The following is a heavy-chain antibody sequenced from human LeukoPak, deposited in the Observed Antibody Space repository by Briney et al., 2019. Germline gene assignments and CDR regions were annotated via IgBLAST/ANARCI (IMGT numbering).Heavy chain of an antibody. CDR1: GFTFSNYF. D-gene: IGHD6-19*01. CDR3: VRDSRGLNGWYEDY. Sequence: GGSLRLSCAAPGFTFSNYFMGWVREAPGRGLQWVANIKQDGTEKYYVDSVKGRFTISRDNAKNSLFLQMSSLRAEDTAVYYCVRDSRGLNGWYEDYWGQGTLVTVSS. CDR2: IKQDGTEK. V-gene: IGHV3-7*01. J-gene: IGHJ4*02.